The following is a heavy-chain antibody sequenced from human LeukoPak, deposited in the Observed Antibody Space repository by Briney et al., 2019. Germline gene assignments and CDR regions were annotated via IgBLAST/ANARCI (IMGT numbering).Heavy chain of an antibody. CDR3: GAWHHQLRYFDS. J-gene: IGHJ4*02. CDR1: GDSVTSNSFA. Sequence: SQTLSLTCAFSGDSVTSNSFAWNWIRQSPSRGLEWLGRTYYMSKWYSDYAESVKSRIIVNPDTSKNQFSLQLSSVTPEDTAVYYRGAWHHQLRYFDSWGQGTLVTVSS. CDR2: TYYMSKWYS. D-gene: IGHD2-2*01. V-gene: IGHV6-1*01.